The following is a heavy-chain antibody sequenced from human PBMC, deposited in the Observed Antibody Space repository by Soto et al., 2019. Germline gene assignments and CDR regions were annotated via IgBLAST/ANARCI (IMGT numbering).Heavy chain of an antibody. Sequence: GGSLRLSCAASGFTVSSNYMSWVRQAPGKGLEWVSVIYSGGSTYYADSVKGRFTISRDNSKNTLYLQMNSLRAEDTAVYYCARGHGYYDSSGYYYDFDYWGQGTLVTVSS. CDR2: IYSGGST. V-gene: IGHV3-53*01. CDR1: GFTVSSNY. D-gene: IGHD3-22*01. J-gene: IGHJ4*02. CDR3: ARGHGYYDSSGYYYDFDY.